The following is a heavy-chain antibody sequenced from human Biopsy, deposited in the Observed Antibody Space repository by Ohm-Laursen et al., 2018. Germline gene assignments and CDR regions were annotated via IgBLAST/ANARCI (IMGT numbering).Heavy chain of an antibody. Sequence: ASVKVSCKASGYSFTKYYINWVRQAPGQGLEWVGIINPTGGTASYAEKFQDRVTITADKSTFTAYMELSSLRSEDTAVYYCASDLLGREGYCGGRNCQIAYWGQGTLVTVSS. CDR1: GYSFTKYY. CDR3: ASDLLGREGYCGGRNCQIAY. D-gene: IGHD2-15*01. J-gene: IGHJ4*02. V-gene: IGHV1-46*01. CDR2: INPTGGTA.